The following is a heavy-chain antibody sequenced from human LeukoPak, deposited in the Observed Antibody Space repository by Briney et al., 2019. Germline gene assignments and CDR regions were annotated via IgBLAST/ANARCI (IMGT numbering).Heavy chain of an antibody. CDR1: GFTFRSYW. V-gene: IGHV3-7*01. D-gene: IGHD6-13*01. CDR3: AREGSSWFFDH. Sequence: GGSLRLSCVASGFTFRSYWMSWVRQAPGKGLEWVANIKQDGSDEKYLDSVRGRFTISRDNAKNSLFLQMKTLRGEDTAVYYCAREGSSWFFDHWGQGTLVTVSS. CDR2: IKQDGSDE. J-gene: IGHJ4*02.